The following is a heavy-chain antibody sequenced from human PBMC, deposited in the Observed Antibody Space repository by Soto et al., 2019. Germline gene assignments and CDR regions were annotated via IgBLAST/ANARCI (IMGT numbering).Heavy chain of an antibody. J-gene: IGHJ3*02. D-gene: IGHD3-22*01. CDR1: GDSVSSNSAA. V-gene: IGHV6-1*01. CDR3: ARDITMIVVGPDAFDS. CDR2: TYYRSKWYN. Sequence: LSLTCAISGDSVSSNSAAWNWIRQSPSRGLEWLGRTYYRSKWYNDYAVSVKSRITINPDTSKNQFSLQLNSVTPEDTAVYYCARDITMIVVGPDAFDSWGQGTMVTVSS.